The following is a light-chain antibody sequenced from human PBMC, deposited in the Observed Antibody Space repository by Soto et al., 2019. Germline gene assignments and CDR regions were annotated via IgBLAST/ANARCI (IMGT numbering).Light chain of an antibody. J-gene: IGKJ1*01. V-gene: IGKV1-5*01. CDR2: DAS. CDR1: QSISSW. CDR3: QQYNSYSQT. Sequence: DIQMTQSPPTLSASVGDRVTITCRASQSISSWLAWYQQKPGKAPKLLIYDASILESGVPSRFSGSGSGTEFTLTISSLQPDDFATYYCQQYNSYSQTFGQGTKVEIK.